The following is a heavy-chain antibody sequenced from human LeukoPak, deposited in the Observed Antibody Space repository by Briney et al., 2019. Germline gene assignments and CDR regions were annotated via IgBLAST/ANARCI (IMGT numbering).Heavy chain of an antibody. CDR2: IKQDGSEK. CDR3: ARLAYYGSGSYIFDY. J-gene: IGHJ4*02. D-gene: IGHD3-10*01. Sequence: HPGGSLRLSCAASGFTFSSYWMSWVRQAPGKGLEWVANIKQDGSEKYYVDSVKGRFTISRDNAKNSLYLQMNSLRAEDTAVYYCARLAYYGSGSYIFDYWGQGTLVTVPS. CDR1: GFTFSSYW. V-gene: IGHV3-7*01.